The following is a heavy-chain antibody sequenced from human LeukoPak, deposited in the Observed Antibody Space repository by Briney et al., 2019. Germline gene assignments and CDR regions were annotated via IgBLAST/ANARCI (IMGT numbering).Heavy chain of an antibody. CDR2: ISYDGSNK. J-gene: IGHJ3*02. CDR3: ARGGDHEGDVFDI. D-gene: IGHD5-24*01. CDR1: GFTFSSYG. V-gene: IGHV3-30*03. Sequence: PGRSLRLSCAASGFTFSSYGMHWVRQAPGKGLEWVAVISYDGSNKYYADSVKGRFTTSRDSSKNTLYLQMNSLRAEDIAVYYCARGGDHEGDVFDIWGQGTMVTVSS.